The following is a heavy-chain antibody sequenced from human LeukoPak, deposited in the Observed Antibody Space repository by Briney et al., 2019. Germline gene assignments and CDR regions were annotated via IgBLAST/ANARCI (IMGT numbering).Heavy chain of an antibody. V-gene: IGHV4-39*07. J-gene: IGHJ5*02. Sequence: SETLSLTCTVSSDFFSSVTDYWAWIRQPPGKGLEWIASGDYSGGTYYNPSLKSRVTISVDRSKNQFSLKLSSVTAADTAVYYCARVVVPAAIGDHNWFDPWGQGTLVTVSS. CDR1: SDFFSSVTDY. CDR3: ARVVVPAAIGDHNWFDP. CDR2: GDYSGGT. D-gene: IGHD2-2*02.